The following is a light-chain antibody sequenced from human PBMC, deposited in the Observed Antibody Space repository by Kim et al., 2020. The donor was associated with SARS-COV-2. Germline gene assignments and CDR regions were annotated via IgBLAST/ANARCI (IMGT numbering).Light chain of an antibody. J-gene: IGLJ3*02. V-gene: IGLV3-9*01. CDR2: RDT. CDR3: QVWDSSTAV. CDR1: FIGGKN. Sequence: SYELTQPLSVSVALGQTAMIACRGTFIGGKNVHWYQLKPGQAPVVVIYRDTNRPSGIPERFSGSNSGSTATLTISRAQAGDEADYFCQVWDSSTAVFGGGTKLTVL.